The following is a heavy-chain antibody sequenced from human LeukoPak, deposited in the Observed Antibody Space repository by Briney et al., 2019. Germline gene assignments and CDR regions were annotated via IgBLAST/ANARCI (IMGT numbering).Heavy chain of an antibody. J-gene: IGHJ4*02. Sequence: GAPVKVSCKASGYTFTGYFMHWVRQAPGQGLEWMGWINPNSGAANYAQNFQGRVTMTRDTSISTAYMELRSDDTAVYYCARGHYDTSGYYHLDYWGQGTLVTVSS. D-gene: IGHD3-22*01. CDR1: GYTFTGYF. CDR3: ARGHYDTSGYYHLDY. V-gene: IGHV1-2*02. CDR2: INPNSGAA.